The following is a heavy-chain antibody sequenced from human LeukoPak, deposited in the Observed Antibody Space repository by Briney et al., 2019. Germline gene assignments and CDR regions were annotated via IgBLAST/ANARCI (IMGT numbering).Heavy chain of an antibody. V-gene: IGHV3-9*01. Sequence: PGRSLRLSCAASGFTFDDYAMHWVRQAPGKGLEWVSGISWNSGNIGYADSVKGRFTISRDNAKNSLYLQMNSLRAEDTALYYCAKQGWLCDDYYFDYWGQGSLVSVSS. J-gene: IGHJ4*02. CDR2: ISWNSGNI. CDR1: GFTFDDYA. D-gene: IGHD3-9*01. CDR3: AKQGWLCDDYYFDY.